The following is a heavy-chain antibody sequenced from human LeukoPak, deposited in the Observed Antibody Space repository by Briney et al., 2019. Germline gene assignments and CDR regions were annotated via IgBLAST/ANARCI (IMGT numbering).Heavy chain of an antibody. Sequence: GGSLRLSCAASGFTFSDYYMSWIRQAPGKGLEWISCISSSGSAMYYADSVKGRFTISRDNAKNSLYLQMSSLRAEDTAMYYCARDVGYRYAQMFFDIWGQGTMVTVSS. CDR1: GFTFSDYY. CDR3: ARDVGYRYAQMFFDI. J-gene: IGHJ3*02. D-gene: IGHD5-18*01. V-gene: IGHV3-11*01. CDR2: ISSSGSAM.